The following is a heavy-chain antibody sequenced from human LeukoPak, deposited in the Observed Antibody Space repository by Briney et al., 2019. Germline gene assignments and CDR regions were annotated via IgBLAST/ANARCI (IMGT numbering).Heavy chain of an antibody. CDR1: GFTFSSYA. D-gene: IGHD3-10*01. Sequence: GGSLRLSCAASGFTFSSYAMSWVRQAPGKGLEWVSAISGSGGSTYYADSVKGRFTISRDNSKNTLYLQMNSLRAEDTAVYYCAKSVSGARAYYYGSGSYYWGQGTLVTVSS. CDR2: ISGSGGST. J-gene: IGHJ4*02. V-gene: IGHV3-23*01. CDR3: AKSVSGARAYYYGSGSYY.